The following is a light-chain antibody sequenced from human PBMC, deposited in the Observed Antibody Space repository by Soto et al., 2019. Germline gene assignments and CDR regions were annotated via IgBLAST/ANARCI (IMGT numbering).Light chain of an antibody. J-gene: IGKJ5*01. CDR3: QQRSNWPRVT. CDR1: QSVSSY. Sequence: EIVLTQSPATLSLSPGERATLSCRASQSVSSYLGWFQQKPGQAPRLLIYDASNRATGIPARFSGSGSETDFTLTISTLEPEDFAVFYCQQRSNWPRVTFGQGTRLEIK. V-gene: IGKV3-11*01. CDR2: DAS.